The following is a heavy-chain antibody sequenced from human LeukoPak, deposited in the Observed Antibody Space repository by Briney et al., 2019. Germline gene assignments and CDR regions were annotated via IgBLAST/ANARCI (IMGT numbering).Heavy chain of an antibody. CDR2: ISSSSSYI. Sequence: GGSLRLSCAASGFNFSNYAMSWVRQAPGKGLEWVLSISSSSSYIYYADSVKGRFTISRGNAKNSLYLQMNSLRAEDTAVYYCARFALKTPPTDWGQGTLVTVSS. CDR3: ARFALKTPPTD. J-gene: IGHJ4*02. V-gene: IGHV3-21*01. CDR1: GFNFSNYA.